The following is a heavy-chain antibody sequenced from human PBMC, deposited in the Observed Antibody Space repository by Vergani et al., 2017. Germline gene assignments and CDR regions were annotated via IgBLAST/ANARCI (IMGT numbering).Heavy chain of an antibody. CDR3: ARDLRGYGPFDL. D-gene: IGHD6-25*01. Sequence: EVQLVESGGGLVQPGGSLRLSCAASGFDFNSYSMNWIRQAPGKGLEWVASISSQTDYIFYADALRGRFTISRDNAAQSLFLQMSSLRAEDTGVYFCARDLRGYGPFDLWGQGTLVTVS. V-gene: IGHV3-21*01. J-gene: IGHJ4*02. CDR1: GFDFNSYS. CDR2: ISSQTDYI.